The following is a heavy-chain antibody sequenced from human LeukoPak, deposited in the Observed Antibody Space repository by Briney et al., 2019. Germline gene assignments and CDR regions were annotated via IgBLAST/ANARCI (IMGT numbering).Heavy chain of an antibody. J-gene: IGHJ4*02. Sequence: GGSLRLSCAASGFTFSNYAMSWVRQVPGKGLEWVSAISGSGGNTFYADSVKGRFTISRDNSKNTLYLQMNSLRAEDTAVYYCAREYYDILTGSLSFDYWGQGTLVTVSS. V-gene: IGHV3-23*01. CDR3: AREYYDILTGSLSFDY. D-gene: IGHD3-9*01. CDR1: GFTFSNYA. CDR2: ISGSGGNT.